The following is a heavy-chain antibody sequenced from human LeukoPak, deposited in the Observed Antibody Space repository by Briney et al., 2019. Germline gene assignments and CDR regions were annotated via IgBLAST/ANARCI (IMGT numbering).Heavy chain of an antibody. J-gene: IGHJ4*02. V-gene: IGHV3-33*01. CDR3: ARHDVRRNRADFWSGHEFDY. CDR2: IWYDGSNK. CDR1: GFTFSSYG. D-gene: IGHD3-3*01. Sequence: PGGSLRLSCAASGFTFSSYGMHWVRQAPGKGLEWVAVIWYDGSNKYYVDSVKGRFTISRDNSKNTLYLQMNSLRADDTAVYYCARHDVRRNRADFWSGHEFDYWGQGTLVTVSS.